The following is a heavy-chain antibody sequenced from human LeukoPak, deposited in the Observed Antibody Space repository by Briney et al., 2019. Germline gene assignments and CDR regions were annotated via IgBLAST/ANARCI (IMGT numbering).Heavy chain of an antibody. D-gene: IGHD4-11*01. CDR3: ARERYGNYN. CDR1: GFTVSGNY. J-gene: IGHJ4*02. Sequence: GGSLRLSCAASGFTVSGNYMSWVRQAPGKGLEWVSVIYSGGSTSYADSEKGRFTISRDNSKNTLYLEMNTLRAEDTAVYYCARERYGNYNWGQGTLVTVSS. V-gene: IGHV3-53*01. CDR2: IYSGGST.